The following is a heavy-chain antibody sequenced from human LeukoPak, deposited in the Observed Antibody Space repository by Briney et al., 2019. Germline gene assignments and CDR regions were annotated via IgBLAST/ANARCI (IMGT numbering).Heavy chain of an antibody. J-gene: IGHJ5*02. V-gene: IGHV3-11*01. Sequence: GGSLRLSCAASGFTFSDYYMSWIRQAPGKGLEWVSYISSSGSTIYYADSVKGRSTISRDNAKNSLYLQMNSLRAEDTAVYYCARDSAYYDSSGYYPRWFDPWGQGTLVTVSS. CDR2: ISSSGSTI. CDR1: GFTFSDYY. CDR3: ARDSAYYDSSGYYPRWFDP. D-gene: IGHD3-22*01.